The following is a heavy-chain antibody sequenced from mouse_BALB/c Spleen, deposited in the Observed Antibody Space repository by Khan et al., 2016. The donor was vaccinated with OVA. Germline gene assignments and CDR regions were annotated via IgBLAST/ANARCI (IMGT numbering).Heavy chain of an antibody. CDR3: ARDRIDY. J-gene: IGHJ2*01. V-gene: IGHV1-7*01. CDR1: GYTFSTYW. CDR2: INPSSGYT. Sequence: VQLQESGAELAKPGASVKMSCKASGYTFSTYWIHWVKQRPGQGLEWIGYINPSSGYTYYNQRFNDKATLTADKSSSTAYMQLSRLTSEDSAVYYFARDRIDYWGQGTTLTVSS.